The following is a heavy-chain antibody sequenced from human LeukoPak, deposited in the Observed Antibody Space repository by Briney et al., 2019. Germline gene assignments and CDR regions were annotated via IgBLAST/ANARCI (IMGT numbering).Heavy chain of an antibody. CDR2: IYYSGST. CDR3: ARGTTSLMTTVTRGRLYYFDY. CDR1: GGSISSYY. V-gene: IGHV4-59*01. Sequence: SETLPLTCTVSGGSISSYYWSWIRQPPGKGLEWIGYIYYSGSTNYNPSLKSRVTISVDTSKNQFSLKLSSVTAADTAVYYCARGTTSLMTTVTRGRLYYFDYWGQGTLVTVSS. J-gene: IGHJ4*02. D-gene: IGHD4-17*01.